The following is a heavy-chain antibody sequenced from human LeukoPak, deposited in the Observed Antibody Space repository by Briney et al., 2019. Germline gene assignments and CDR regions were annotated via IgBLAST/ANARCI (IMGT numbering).Heavy chain of an antibody. D-gene: IGHD5-24*01. Sequence: ASVKVSCKASGYTFTNYYIHWVRQAPGQGLEWMGRIIPMFGTGEYAQKFQGRVTITADESTSTAYMELSSLRSEDTAIYFCAREWQGWLDPWGQGTLVTVS. J-gene: IGHJ5*02. CDR3: AREWQGWLDP. CDR2: IIPMFGTG. CDR1: GYTFTNYY. V-gene: IGHV1-69*13.